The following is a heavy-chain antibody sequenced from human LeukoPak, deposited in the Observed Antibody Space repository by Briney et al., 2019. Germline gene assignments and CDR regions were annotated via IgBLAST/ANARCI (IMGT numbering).Heavy chain of an antibody. CDR1: GFTFSSYA. CDR3: AKDHYWSIDY. CDR2: IKGDGIST. V-gene: IGHV3-74*01. J-gene: IGHJ4*02. D-gene: IGHD3-3*01. Sequence: GGSLRLSCAASGFTFSSYAMSWVRHAPGQGLVWVSRIKGDGISTNYADSVKGRFTISRDIAKNTLYLQMNSLRAEDTGVYYCAKDHYWSIDYWGRGTLVTVSS.